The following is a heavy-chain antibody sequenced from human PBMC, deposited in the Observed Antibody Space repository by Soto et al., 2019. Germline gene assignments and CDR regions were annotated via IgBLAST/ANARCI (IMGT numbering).Heavy chain of an antibody. V-gene: IGHV4-34*01. CDR1: GGSFSGYY. Sequence: QVQLQQWGAGLLKPSETLSLTCAVYGGSFSGYYWSWIRQPPGKGLEWIGEINHSGSTNYNPSLSMRVTISRDTSNNQFSLKLSSVTAADTAVYYCARNGSYYDFWSGYYFGGGMDVWGQGTTVTVSS. D-gene: IGHD3-3*01. CDR2: INHSGST. J-gene: IGHJ6*02. CDR3: ARNGSYYDFWSGYYFGGGMDV.